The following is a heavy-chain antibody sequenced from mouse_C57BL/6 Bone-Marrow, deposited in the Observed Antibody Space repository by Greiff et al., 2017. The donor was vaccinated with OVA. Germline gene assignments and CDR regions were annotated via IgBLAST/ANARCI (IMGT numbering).Heavy chain of an antibody. J-gene: IGHJ1*03. CDR2: IWSGGST. CDR3: ASYDYDLDWYFDV. Sequence: VKLQQSGPGLVQPSQSLSITCTVSGFSLTSYGVHWVRQSPGKGLEWLGVIWSGGSTDYNAAFISRLSISKDHSKSQVFFKMNSLQADDTAIYYCASYDYDLDWYFDVWGTGTTVTVSS. D-gene: IGHD2-4*01. CDR1: GFSLTSYG. V-gene: IGHV2-2*01.